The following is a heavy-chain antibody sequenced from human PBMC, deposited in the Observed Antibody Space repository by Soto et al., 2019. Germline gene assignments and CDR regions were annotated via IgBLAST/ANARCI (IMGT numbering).Heavy chain of an antibody. CDR2: IYYSGST. D-gene: IGHD4-17*01. CDR1: GGSISSGDYY. CDR3: ARGGGTVTTAFDI. J-gene: IGHJ3*02. V-gene: IGHV4-30-4*01. Sequence: QVQLQESGPGLVKPSQTLSLTCTVSGGSISSGDYYWSWIRQPTGKGLEWIGYIYYSGSTYYNPSLKSRVTISVDTSKNQFALKLSSVTAADTAVYYCARGGGTVTTAFDIWGQGTMVTVSS.